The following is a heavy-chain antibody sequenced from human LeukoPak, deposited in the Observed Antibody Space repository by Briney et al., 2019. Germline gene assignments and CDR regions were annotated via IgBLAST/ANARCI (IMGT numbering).Heavy chain of an antibody. J-gene: IGHJ4*02. V-gene: IGHV1-18*01. D-gene: IGHD6-13*01. CDR3: ARGNSIAAAGSYFDY. Sequence: ASVKVSCKASGYTFTSYGISWVRQAPGQGLEWMGWISAYNGNTNYAQKLQGRVTMTTDTSTSTAYMELRSLRSDDTAVYYCARGNSIAAAGSYFDYWGQGTLVTVSS. CDR2: ISAYNGNT. CDR1: GYTFTSYG.